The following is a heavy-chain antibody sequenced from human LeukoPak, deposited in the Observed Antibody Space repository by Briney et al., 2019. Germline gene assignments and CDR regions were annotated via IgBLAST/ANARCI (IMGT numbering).Heavy chain of an antibody. CDR1: GGSISSGDYY. D-gene: IGHD2-15*01. J-gene: IGHJ5*02. CDR3: AKNLGSCSGGVRCYQFAP. V-gene: IGHV4-30-4*08. CDR2: IYYSGST. Sequence: SQTLSLTCTVSGGSISSGDYYWSWIRQPPGKGLEWIGYIYYSGSTYYNPSLKSRVTISVDTSKNQFSLKLSSVTAADTAVYYCAKNLGSCSGGVRCYQFAPGGEGPLVTVSS.